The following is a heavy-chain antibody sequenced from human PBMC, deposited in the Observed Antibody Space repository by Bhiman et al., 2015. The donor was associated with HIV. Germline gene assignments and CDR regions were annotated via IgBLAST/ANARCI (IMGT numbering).Heavy chain of an antibody. Sequence: EVQLVESGGGLVKPGGSLRLSCAASGFTFSTYSMNWVRQAPGKGLEWVSSISSSSSYIYYAGSVKGRFTVSRDNAKNSLYLQMNSLRAEDTAVYFCARDPTTVTTAEYEYYFDYWGQGTLVTVSS. CDR2: ISSSSSYI. D-gene: IGHD4-17*01. J-gene: IGHJ4*02. CDR1: GFTFSTYS. CDR3: ARDPTTVTTAEYEYYFDY. V-gene: IGHV3-21*03.